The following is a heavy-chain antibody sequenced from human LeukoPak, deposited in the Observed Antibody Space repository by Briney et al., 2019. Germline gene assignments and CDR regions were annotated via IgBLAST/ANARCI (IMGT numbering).Heavy chain of an antibody. D-gene: IGHD2-8*01. CDR3: ARDQPTGVPNWFDP. CDR2: ITSSSSTI. V-gene: IGHV3-48*01. Sequence: PGGSLRLSCAASGFTFRTYSMNWVRQAPGSGLEWVSYITSSSSTIYYADSVKGRFTISRDNAKNSLYLQMNSLRAEDTAVYYCARDQPTGVPNWFDPWGQGTLVTVSS. CDR1: GFTFRTYS. J-gene: IGHJ5*02.